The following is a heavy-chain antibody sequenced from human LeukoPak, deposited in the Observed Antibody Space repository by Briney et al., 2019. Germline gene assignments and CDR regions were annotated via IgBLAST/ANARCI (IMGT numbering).Heavy chain of an antibody. D-gene: IGHD5-24*01. CDR3: ARDLSPDVEMATIGYDY. CDR2: ISSSSSYI. V-gene: IGHV3-21*01. J-gene: IGHJ4*02. Sequence: GGSLRLSCAASGFTFSSYSMNWVRQAPGKGLEWVSSISSSSSYIYYADSVKGRFTISRDNAKNSPYLQMNSLRAEDTAVYYCARDLSPDVEMATIGYDYWGQGTLVTVSS. CDR1: GFTFSSYS.